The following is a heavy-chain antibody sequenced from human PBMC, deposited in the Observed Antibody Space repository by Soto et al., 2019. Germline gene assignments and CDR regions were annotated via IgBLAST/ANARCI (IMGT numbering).Heavy chain of an antibody. J-gene: IGHJ4*02. CDR3: ARDLAAGDL. V-gene: IGHV1-46*01. CDR1: GYRFTTYY. Sequence: QAHLVQSGAEVRKPGASVKVSCKTSGYRFTTYYIHWVRQAPGHGLEWMAIINPTGGSPNYAQKFRGRITLTMDTSTSTVYMELNSLRSEDTAVYYCARDLAAGDLWGQGTLVTVSS. D-gene: IGHD2-21*01. CDR2: INPTGGSP.